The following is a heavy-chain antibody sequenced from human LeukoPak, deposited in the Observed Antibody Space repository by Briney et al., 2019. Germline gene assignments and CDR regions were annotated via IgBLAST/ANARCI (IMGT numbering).Heavy chain of an antibody. CDR2: ISGSGGST. V-gene: IGHV3-23*01. CDR3: ARGNSFDY. Sequence: GGSLSLSCAASGFTFRNYAMSWVRQAPGKGLEWVSSISGSGGSTYYADSVKGRFTISRDNAKNTLYLQMNSLRVEDTAVYYCARGNSFDYWGQGTLVTVSS. CDR1: GFTFRNYA. J-gene: IGHJ4*02.